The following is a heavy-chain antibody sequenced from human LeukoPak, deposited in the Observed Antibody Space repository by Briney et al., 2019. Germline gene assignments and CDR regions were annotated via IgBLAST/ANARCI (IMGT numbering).Heavy chain of an antibody. Sequence: SGPTQVKPTQTLTLTCTLSGLSLTTSGVGVGWIRQPPGKALEWLAIMYWDDDERYSPSLKNRLTLTQDPSKTQVVLRMTSMDPADTGTYYCAGTTISGLLGDAFDIWGQGTMVTVFS. D-gene: IGHD3/OR15-3a*01. CDR1: GLSLTTSGVG. CDR3: AGTTISGLLGDAFDI. CDR2: MYWDDDE. J-gene: IGHJ3*02. V-gene: IGHV2-5*02.